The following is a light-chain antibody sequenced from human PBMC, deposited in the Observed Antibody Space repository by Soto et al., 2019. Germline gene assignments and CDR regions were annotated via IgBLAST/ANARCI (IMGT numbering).Light chain of an antibody. CDR1: QSLLHRNGYNY. CDR2: LGS. Sequence: DNGVTQFPLSLPVTPGKPASISFRARQSLLHRNGYNYLDWYLQKPGQSPQLLIYLGSNRASGVPDRFSGSGSGTDFTLKISRVEAEDVGVYYCMQALQTPWTFGQGTKVEIK. CDR3: MQALQTPWT. V-gene: IGKV2-28*01. J-gene: IGKJ1*01.